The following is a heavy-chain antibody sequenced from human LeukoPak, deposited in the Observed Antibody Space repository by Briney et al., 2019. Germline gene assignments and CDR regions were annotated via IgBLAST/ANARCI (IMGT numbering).Heavy chain of an antibody. CDR3: AKLPDYSDYLLVDY. Sequence: GASVKVSCKASGGTFSSYAISWVRQAPGQGLEWMGGIIPIFGTANYAQKFQGRVTITADESTSTACMELSSLRSEDTAVYYCAKLPDYSDYLLVDYWGQGTLVTVSS. V-gene: IGHV1-69*13. CDR2: IIPIFGTA. CDR1: GGTFSSYA. J-gene: IGHJ4*02. D-gene: IGHD4-11*01.